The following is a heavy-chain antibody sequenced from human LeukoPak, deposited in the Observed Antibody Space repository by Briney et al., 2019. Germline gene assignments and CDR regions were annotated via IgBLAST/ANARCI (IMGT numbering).Heavy chain of an antibody. D-gene: IGHD6-19*01. CDR2: INHSGST. V-gene: IGHV4-34*01. J-gene: IGHJ4*02. CDR3: ARDIAVAGTNY. CDR1: GGSFSGYY. Sequence: SETLSLTCAVYGGSFSGYYWSWIRQPPGKGLEWIGEINHSGSTNYNPSLKSRVTISVDTSKNQFSLKLGSVTAADTAVYYCARDIAVAGTNYWGQGTLVTVSS.